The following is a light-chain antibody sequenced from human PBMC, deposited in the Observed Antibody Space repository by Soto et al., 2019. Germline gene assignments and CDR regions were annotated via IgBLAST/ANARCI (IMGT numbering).Light chain of an antibody. V-gene: IGKV1-16*02. CDR3: QQXHSYPIT. J-gene: IGKJ5*01. Sequence: DIQMTQSPSXXXXSXGXRVTITCXASQDXTNYLAWFQQKPGKAPKSLIYTASSLQSGVPSKFSGSGSGTDFTLTISSLQPEDFATXXXQQXHSYPITFGQGTRLEIK. CDR2: TAS. CDR1: QDXTNY.